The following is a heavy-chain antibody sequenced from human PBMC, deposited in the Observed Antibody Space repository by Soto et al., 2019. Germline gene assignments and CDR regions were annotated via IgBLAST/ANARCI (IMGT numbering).Heavy chain of an antibody. CDR2: FDPEDGET. CDR3: ATDPPPGGCSGGSCYFGAFDI. D-gene: IGHD2-15*01. V-gene: IGHV1-24*01. Sequence: ASVKVSCKVSGYTLTELSMHWVRQAPGKGLEWMGGFDPEDGETIYAQKFQGRVTMTEDTSTDTAYMELSSLRSEDTAVYYCATDPPPGGCSGGSCYFGAFDIWGQGTMVTVSS. CDR1: GYTLTELS. J-gene: IGHJ3*02.